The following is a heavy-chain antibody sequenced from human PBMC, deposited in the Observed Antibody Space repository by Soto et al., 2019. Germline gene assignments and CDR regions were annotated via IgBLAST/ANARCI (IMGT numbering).Heavy chain of an antibody. CDR2: IIPIFGTA. J-gene: IGHJ4*02. Sequence: ASVKVSCKASGGTFSSYAISWVRQAPGQGLEWMGGIIPIFGTANYAQKFQGRVTITADKSTSTAYMELSSLRSEDTAVYYCARDRSDDFWSGRTDAFDYWGQGTLVTVSS. D-gene: IGHD3-3*01. V-gene: IGHV1-69*06. CDR3: ARDRSDDFWSGRTDAFDY. CDR1: GGTFSSYA.